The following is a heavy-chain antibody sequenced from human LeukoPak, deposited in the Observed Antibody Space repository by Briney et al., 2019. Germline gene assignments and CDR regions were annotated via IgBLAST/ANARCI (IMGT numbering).Heavy chain of an antibody. CDR3: ARDRLEYSSSSVAFDI. CDR2: IYTSGST. CDR1: GGSISSYY. J-gene: IGHJ3*02. V-gene: IGHV4-4*07. Sequence: SETLSLTCTVSGGSISSYYWSWIRQPAGKGLEWIGRIYTSGSTNYNPSLKSRVTMSVDTSKNQFSLKLSSVTAADTAVYYCARDRLEYSSSSVAFDIWGQGTTVTVSS. D-gene: IGHD6-6*01.